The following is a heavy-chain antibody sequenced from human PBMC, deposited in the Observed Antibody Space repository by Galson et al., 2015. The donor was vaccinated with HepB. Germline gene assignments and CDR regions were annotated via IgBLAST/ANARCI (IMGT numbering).Heavy chain of an antibody. CDR2: IRNRANNYAT. D-gene: IGHD6-13*01. V-gene: IGHV3-73*01. J-gene: IGHJ6*02. CDR1: GFTFSGSG. CDR3: TRPGYGSSWFLDYSHGMDI. Sequence: SLRLSCAASGFTFSGSGIHWVRLASGKGLEWVGRIRNRANNYATAYAAPVRGRFTVSRGDSKNTAYLQMNSLKTEDTAVYYCTRPGYGSSWFLDYSHGMDIWGQGTTVIVS.